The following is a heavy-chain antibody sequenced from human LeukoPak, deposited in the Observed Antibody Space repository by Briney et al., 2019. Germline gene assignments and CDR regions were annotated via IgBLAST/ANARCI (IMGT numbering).Heavy chain of an antibody. D-gene: IGHD3-22*01. CDR3: VMGYYDDSSGYSPFGYFQH. Sequence: PGGSLRLSCAASGFSVSSNYMSWVRQAPGKGLEWVSIIYRSGGTDYTDSVRGRFSISRDNSKNTLYLQMNSVRAEATAVYFCVMGYYDDSSGYSPFGYFQHWGQGTLVTVSS. J-gene: IGHJ1*01. CDR1: GFSVSSNY. V-gene: IGHV3-66*01. CDR2: IYRSGGT.